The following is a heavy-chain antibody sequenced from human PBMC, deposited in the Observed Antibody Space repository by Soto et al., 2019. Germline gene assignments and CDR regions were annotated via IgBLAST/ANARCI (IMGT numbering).Heavy chain of an antibody. V-gene: IGHV3-21*01. Sequence: GGSLRLSCAASGFTFSSYAMSWVRQAPGKGLEWVSSISSSSSYIYYADSVKGRFTISRDNAKNSLYLQMNSLRAEDTAVYYCASGPYDSSGYYYVASWTGGGSYYYYGMDVWGQGTTVTVSS. CDR2: ISSSSSYI. J-gene: IGHJ6*02. CDR1: GFTFSSYA. D-gene: IGHD3-22*01. CDR3: ASGPYDSSGYYYVASWTGGGSYYYYGMDV.